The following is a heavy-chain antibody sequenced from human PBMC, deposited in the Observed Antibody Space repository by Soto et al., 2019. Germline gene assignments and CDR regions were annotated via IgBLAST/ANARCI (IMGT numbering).Heavy chain of an antibody. CDR1: GGSISSSSYY. D-gene: IGHD6-19*01. Sequence: KPSETLSLTCTVSGGSISSSSYYWGWIRQPPGKGLEWIGSIYYSGSTYYNPSLKSRVTISVDTSKNQFSLKLSSVTAADTAVYYCARRVVAVAGTDENYGMDVWGQGTTVTVSS. CDR3: ARRVVAVAGTDENYGMDV. V-gene: IGHV4-39*01. J-gene: IGHJ6*02. CDR2: IYYSGST.